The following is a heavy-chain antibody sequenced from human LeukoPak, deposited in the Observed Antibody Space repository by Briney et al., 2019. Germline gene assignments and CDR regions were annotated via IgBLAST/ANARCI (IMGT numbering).Heavy chain of an antibody. CDR3: ARDLLGDYYFFGMDV. Sequence: KPGGSLRLSCAASGFTFSDYYMSWIRQAPGKGLEWVSYITSGSGDTKYADSVKGRFTISRDNAKNSPYLQMDSLRAEDSAVYYCARDLLGDYYFFGMDVWGQGTTVTVSS. CDR1: GFTFSDYY. D-gene: IGHD2-15*01. J-gene: IGHJ6*02. CDR2: ITSGSGDT. V-gene: IGHV3-11*05.